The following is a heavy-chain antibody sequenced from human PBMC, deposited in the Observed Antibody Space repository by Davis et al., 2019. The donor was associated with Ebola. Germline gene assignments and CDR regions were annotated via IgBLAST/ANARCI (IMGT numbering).Heavy chain of an antibody. CDR3: AGGKDSTGWYGDDAFDF. V-gene: IGHV3-21*01. CDR2: ISGSGFYT. Sequence: GESLKISCAASGFTVSSNYMSWVRQAPGKGLEWVSSISGSGFYTYYADSVKGRFAISRDNAKNSLYLQMNGLKPEDTAVYYCAGGKDSTGWYGDDAFDFWGQGTVVTVSP. CDR1: GFTVSSNY. D-gene: IGHD6-19*01. J-gene: IGHJ3*01.